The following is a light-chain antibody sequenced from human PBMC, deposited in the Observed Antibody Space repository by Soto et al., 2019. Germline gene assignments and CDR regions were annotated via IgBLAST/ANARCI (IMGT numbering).Light chain of an antibody. CDR1: QTVTNTY. V-gene: IGKV3-20*01. CDR3: QQYGTLPPT. CDR2: GAS. J-gene: IGKJ4*01. Sequence: EIVLTQSPGTLSLSPGERATLSCWASQTVTNTYLAWYQQKSGQAPKFLIYGASNRATGIPDRFSGSGSGTDFTLTISRLEPEDFAVYYCQQYGTLPPTFGGGTKVEI.